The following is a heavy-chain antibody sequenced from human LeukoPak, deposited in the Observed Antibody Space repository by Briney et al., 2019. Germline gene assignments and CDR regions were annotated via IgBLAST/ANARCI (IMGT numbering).Heavy chain of an antibody. CDR1: GFTFSSYA. CDR3: ARNSGSYLNY. J-gene: IGHJ4*02. CDR2: ISYDGSNK. Sequence: GGSLRLSCAGSGFTFSSYAMHWVRHAPGKGLEWVAVISYDGSNKYYADSVKGRFTISRNNSKNTLYLQMNSLRAEDTAVYYCARNSGSYLNYWGQGTPVTVSS. V-gene: IGHV3-30*04. D-gene: IGHD1-26*01.